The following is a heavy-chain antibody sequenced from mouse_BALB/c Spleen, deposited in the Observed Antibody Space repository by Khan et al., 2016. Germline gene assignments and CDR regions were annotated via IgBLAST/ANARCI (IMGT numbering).Heavy chain of an antibody. D-gene: IGHD4-1*01. V-gene: IGHV14-3*02. CDR3: ANWDWYFDV. CDR2: IDPANGNT. CDR1: GFNIKDTY. Sequence: VQLQQSGAELVKPGASVKLSCTASGFNIKDTYMHWVKQRPEQGLEWIGRIDPANGNTKYDPKFQGKATITADTSSNTAYLQLSSLTSEDTAVYYCANWDWYFDVWRAGTTVTVSS. J-gene: IGHJ1*01.